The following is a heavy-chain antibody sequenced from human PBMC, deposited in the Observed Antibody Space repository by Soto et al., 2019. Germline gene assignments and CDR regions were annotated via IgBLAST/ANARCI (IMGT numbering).Heavy chain of an antibody. V-gene: IGHV4-34*01. Sequence: QVQLQQWGAGLLKPSETLSLTCGVYGGSFSDYYWSWIRQPPGKGVEWIGEINHRGSTDYNPSLKSRVTISVGTSKNQFSLRLSSVTAEDTAVYYCARGASWGEDAFDIWGQGTMVTVSS. D-gene: IGHD7-27*01. CDR1: GGSFSDYY. CDR2: INHRGST. J-gene: IGHJ3*02. CDR3: ARGASWGEDAFDI.